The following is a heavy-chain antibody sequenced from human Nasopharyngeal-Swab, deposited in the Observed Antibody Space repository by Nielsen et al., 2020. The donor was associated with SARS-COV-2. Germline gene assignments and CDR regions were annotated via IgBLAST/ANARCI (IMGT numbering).Heavy chain of an antibody. D-gene: IGHD2-21*02. J-gene: IGHJ4*02. CDR2: LYTDGITA. V-gene: IGHV3-74*01. Sequence: LSLTRAASGFTFSSYWIHWVRQAPGKGLVWVSRLYTDGITANYADSVKGRFTISRDNANNTVYLQINSLRAEDTAVYYCTRGCGGDCHGIDYWGRGTLVTVSS. CDR3: TRGCGGDCHGIDY. CDR1: GFTFSSYW.